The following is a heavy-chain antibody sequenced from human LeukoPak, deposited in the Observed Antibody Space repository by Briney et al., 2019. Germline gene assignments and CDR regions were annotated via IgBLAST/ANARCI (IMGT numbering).Heavy chain of an antibody. V-gene: IGHV3-9*01. CDR2: ISWNSGSI. CDR3: AKGNYYDSSGLPWY. J-gene: IGHJ4*02. CDR1: GFTFDDYA. D-gene: IGHD3-22*01. Sequence: GGSLRLSCAASGFTFDDYAMHWVRQAPGKGLEWVSGISWNSGSIGYADSVKGRFTISRDNAKNSLYLQMNSLRAEDTALYYRAKGNYYDSSGLPWYWGQGTLVTVSS.